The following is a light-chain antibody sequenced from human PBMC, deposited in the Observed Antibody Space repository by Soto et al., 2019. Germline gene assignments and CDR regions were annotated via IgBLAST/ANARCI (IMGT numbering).Light chain of an antibody. CDR2: EVS. CDR1: SSDVGSYKL. J-gene: IGLJ7*01. CDR3: CSYAGTSTHTV. V-gene: IGLV2-23*02. Sequence: QSALTQPASVSGSPGQSITISCTGTSSDVGSYKLVSWYQQHPGKAPKLMISEVSKRPSGISDRFSGSKSGSTASLTISGVQAEDEADYYCCSYAGTSTHTVFGGGTQLTDL.